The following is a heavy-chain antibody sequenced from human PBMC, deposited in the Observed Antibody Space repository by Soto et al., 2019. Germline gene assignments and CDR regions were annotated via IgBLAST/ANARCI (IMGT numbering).Heavy chain of an antibody. CDR2: IYWDDDK. J-gene: IGHJ4*02. CDR1: GFSLSSTRMA. D-gene: IGHD6-19*01. V-gene: IGHV2-5*02. Sequence: QITLKESGPTLVKPTQTLTLTCTFSGFSLSSTRMAVGWIRQPPGKAVEWLALIYWDDDKTYSPFLKSRLTITKDTSKTQVVLTMSYMAPVDTARYYCAHIVVAGLGYYFDYWGQGTLVTVSS. CDR3: AHIVVAGLGYYFDY.